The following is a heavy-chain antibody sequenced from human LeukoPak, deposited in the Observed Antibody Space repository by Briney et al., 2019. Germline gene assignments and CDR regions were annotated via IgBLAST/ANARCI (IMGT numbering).Heavy chain of an antibody. CDR1: GGSISSTNYY. CDR3: AREELVRDAFDI. CDR2: INYSGST. Sequence: SETLSLTCTVSGGSISSTNYYWGWIRQPPGKGLEWIGSINYSGSTYYNPSLKSRVTISVDTSKNQFSLKLSSVTAADTAVYYCAREELVRDAFDIWGQGTMVTVSS. V-gene: IGHV4-39*07. J-gene: IGHJ3*02. D-gene: IGHD6-13*01.